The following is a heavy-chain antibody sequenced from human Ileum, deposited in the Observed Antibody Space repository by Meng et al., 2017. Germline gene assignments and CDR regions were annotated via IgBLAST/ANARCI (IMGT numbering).Heavy chain of an antibody. CDR2: AST. CDR1: GGSVSRAGYQ. D-gene: IGHD1-26*01. V-gene: IGHV4-61*08. CDR3: ARDHMGSLDY. Sequence: QVQLQGAGPGLVRPSETFSLICTVSGGSVSRAGYQWGWIRQPPGKGLEWIGYASTNYNPSLKSRVTISLDTSRNQFSLSLSSVTAADTAVYYCARDHMGSLDYWGQGILVTVSS. J-gene: IGHJ4*02.